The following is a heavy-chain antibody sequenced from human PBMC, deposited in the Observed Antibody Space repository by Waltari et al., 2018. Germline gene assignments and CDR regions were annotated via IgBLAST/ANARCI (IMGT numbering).Heavy chain of an antibody. Sequence: QLQLQESGPGLVKPSETLSLTCTVSGGSISSSSYYWGWIRQPPGKGLEWIGSIYYSGSTYYNPTLKSRVTISVDTAKNQCSLKVSSVTAADTAVYDCARYSPGREALDIWGQGTMVTVSS. CDR2: IYYSGST. J-gene: IGHJ3*02. V-gene: IGHV4-39*07. CDR3: ARYSPGREALDI. D-gene: IGHD2-15*01. CDR1: GGSISSSSYY.